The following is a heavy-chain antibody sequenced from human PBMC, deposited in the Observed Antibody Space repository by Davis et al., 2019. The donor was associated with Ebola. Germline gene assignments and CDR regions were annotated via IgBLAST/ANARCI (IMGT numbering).Heavy chain of an antibody. D-gene: IGHD3-10*01. CDR1: GGSISSSSYY. V-gene: IGHV4-39*01. CDR2: IYYSGST. Sequence: MPSETLSLTCTVSGGSISSSSYYWGWIRQPPGKGLEWIGSIYYSGSTYYNPSLKSRVTISVDTSKNQFSLKLSSVTAADTAVYYCARLWFGELLYEWYFDYWGQGTLVTVSS. CDR3: ARLWFGELLYEWYFDY. J-gene: IGHJ4*02.